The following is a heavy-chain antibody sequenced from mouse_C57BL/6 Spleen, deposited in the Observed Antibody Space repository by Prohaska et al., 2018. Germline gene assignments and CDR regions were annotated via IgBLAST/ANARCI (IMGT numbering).Heavy chain of an antibody. CDR3: ARMGRDYDGGGFAY. D-gene: IGHD2-4*01. CDR2: IHPNSGST. CDR1: GYTFTSYW. V-gene: IGHV1-64*01. Sequence: QVQLQQPGAELVKPGASVKLSCKASGYTFTSYWMHWVKQRPGQGLEWIGMIHPNSGSTNYNEKFKSKATLTVDKSSSTAYMQLSSLTSEDSAVYYCARMGRDYDGGGFAYWGQGTLVTVSA. J-gene: IGHJ3*01.